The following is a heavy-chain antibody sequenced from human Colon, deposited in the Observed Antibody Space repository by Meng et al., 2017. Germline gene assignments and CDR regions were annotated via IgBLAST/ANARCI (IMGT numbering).Heavy chain of an antibody. D-gene: IGHD2-21*02. CDR1: GGSLRRYS. J-gene: IGHJ4*02. CDR2: IYYNGNT. CDR3: ARGDVAFCGGDCYPV. V-gene: IGHV4-59*01. Sequence: QVQLQQSGPGPVKPSETLSPTCTVSGGSLRRYSWSWLRQSPAKGLEWIGYIYYNGNTIYNPSLKSRVTISLDMSQNQVSLNLTSVTAADTAVYYCARGDVAFCGGDCYPVWGQGTLVTVSS.